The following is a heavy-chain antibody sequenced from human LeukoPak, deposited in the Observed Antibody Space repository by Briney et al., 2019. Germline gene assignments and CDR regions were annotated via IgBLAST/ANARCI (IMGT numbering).Heavy chain of an antibody. Sequence: GGSLRLSCAASGFTFSSYAMHWVRQAPGKGLEWVAVISYDGSNKYYADSVKGRFTISRDNSKNTLYLQMNSLRAEDTAVYYCAKHSGSYPDYWGQGTLVTVSS. J-gene: IGHJ4*02. D-gene: IGHD1-26*01. CDR1: GFTFSSYA. V-gene: IGHV3-30-3*02. CDR3: AKHSGSYPDY. CDR2: ISYDGSNK.